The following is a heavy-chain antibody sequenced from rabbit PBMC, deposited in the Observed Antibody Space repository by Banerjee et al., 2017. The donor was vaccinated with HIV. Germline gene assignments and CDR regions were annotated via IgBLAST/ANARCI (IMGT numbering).Heavy chain of an antibody. CDR1: GFDFSSFG. CDR2: INTSSDNT. CDR3: ARDWIGSGWGADL. D-gene: IGHD4-1*01. J-gene: IGHJ4*01. V-gene: IGHV1S45*01. Sequence: QEQLEESGGGLVKPGGTLTLTCKASGFDFSSFGVSWVRQAPGKGLEWIACINTSSDNTVYASWAKGRFTISKTSSTTVTLQMTSLTAADTATYFCARDWIGSGWGADLWGPGTLVTVS.